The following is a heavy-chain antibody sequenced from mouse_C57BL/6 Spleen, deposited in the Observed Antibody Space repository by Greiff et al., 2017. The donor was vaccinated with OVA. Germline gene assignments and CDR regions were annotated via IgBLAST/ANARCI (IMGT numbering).Heavy chain of an antibody. CDR3: ARSHITAVVARYFDV. D-gene: IGHD1-1*01. Sequence: QVQLQQPGAELVMPGASVKLSCKASGYTFTSYWMHWVKQRPGQGLEWIGEIDPSDSYTNYNQKFKDKSPLTVDKSSSTAYMQLSSLTSEDSAVYYCARSHITAVVARYFDVWGTGTTVTVSA. J-gene: IGHJ1*03. CDR2: IDPSDSYT. V-gene: IGHV1-69*01. CDR1: GYTFTSYW.